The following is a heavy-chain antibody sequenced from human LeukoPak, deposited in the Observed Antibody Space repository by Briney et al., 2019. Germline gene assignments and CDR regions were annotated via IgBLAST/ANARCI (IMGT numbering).Heavy chain of an antibody. CDR2: IHHTGST. CDR1: GGSISSSGYS. Sequence: SETLSLTCAVSGGSISSSGYSWSWIRQPPGKGLGWIGYIHHTGSTYYNPSLKSRVTISVDRSKNQFSLKLSSVTAADTAMYFCARTPTYCGGDCYYFDPWGQGTLVTVSS. D-gene: IGHD2-21*02. J-gene: IGHJ5*02. V-gene: IGHV4-30-2*01. CDR3: ARTPTYCGGDCYYFDP.